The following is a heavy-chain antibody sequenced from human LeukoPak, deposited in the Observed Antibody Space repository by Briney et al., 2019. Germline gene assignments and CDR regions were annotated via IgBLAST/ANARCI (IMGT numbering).Heavy chain of an antibody. Sequence: KPGGSLRLSCAASGFTFSSYSMNWVRQAPGKGLEWVSSISSSSSYIYYADSVKGRFTISRDNAKNSLYLQMNSLRAEDTAVYYCAKDGYCSSTSCRATPFDPWGQGTLVTVSS. D-gene: IGHD2-2*03. J-gene: IGHJ5*02. CDR1: GFTFSSYS. CDR2: ISSSSSYI. CDR3: AKDGYCSSTSCRATPFDP. V-gene: IGHV3-21*04.